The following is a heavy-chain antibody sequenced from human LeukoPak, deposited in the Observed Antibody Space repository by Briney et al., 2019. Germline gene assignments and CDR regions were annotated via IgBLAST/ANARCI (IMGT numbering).Heavy chain of an antibody. CDR1: GYTFTSYG. D-gene: IGHD2-15*01. J-gene: IGHJ5*02. CDR3: AREGFSGGSCFPSPPFDP. V-gene: IGHV1-18*04. Sequence: ASVKVSCKASGYTFTSYGISWVRQAPGQGLEWMGWISAYNGNTNYAQKLQGRVTMTTDTSTSTAYMGLRSLRSDDTAVYYCAREGFSGGSCFPSPPFDPWGQGTLVTVSS. CDR2: ISAYNGNT.